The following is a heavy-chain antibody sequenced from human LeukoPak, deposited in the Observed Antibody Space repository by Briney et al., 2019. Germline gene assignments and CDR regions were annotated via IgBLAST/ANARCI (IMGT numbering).Heavy chain of an antibody. Sequence: GASVKVSCKASGGTFSNYTINWVRQAPGQRLEWMGRIIPIVGTANCAQNFQGRVTITAGKSTSTAYMELSSLRSEDTAVYYCARYLVIRGDAFDIWGQGTMVTVSS. D-gene: IGHD3-16*02. CDR2: IIPIVGTA. CDR3: ARYLVIRGDAFDI. V-gene: IGHV1-69*08. CDR1: GGTFSNYT. J-gene: IGHJ3*02.